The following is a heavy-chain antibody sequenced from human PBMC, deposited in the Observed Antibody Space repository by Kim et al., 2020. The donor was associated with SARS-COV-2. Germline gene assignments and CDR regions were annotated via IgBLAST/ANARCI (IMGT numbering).Heavy chain of an antibody. J-gene: IGHJ4*02. CDR3: ARDVFYSSSYFDY. D-gene: IGHD6-6*01. V-gene: IGHV3-30*01. Sequence: YADAVKGRFTMSRDHSQNTLYVQRTSLRAEDTAVYYCARDVFYSSSYFDYWGQGTLVTVSS.